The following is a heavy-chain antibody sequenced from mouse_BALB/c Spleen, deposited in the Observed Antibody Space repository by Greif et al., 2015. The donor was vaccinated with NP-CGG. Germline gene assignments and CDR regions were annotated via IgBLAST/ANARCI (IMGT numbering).Heavy chain of an antibody. D-gene: IGHD2-1*01. CDR2: IHPNSGNT. V-gene: IGHV1S130*01. CDR1: GYTFTSSW. CDR3: ARWGNLYAMDY. J-gene: IGHJ4*01. Sequence: VQLQQSGSVLVRPGASVKLSCKASGYTFTSSWMHWAKQRPGQGLEWIGEIHPNSGNTNYNEKFKGKATLTVDTSSSTAYVDLSSLTSEDSAVYYCARWGNLYAMDYWGQGTSVTVSS.